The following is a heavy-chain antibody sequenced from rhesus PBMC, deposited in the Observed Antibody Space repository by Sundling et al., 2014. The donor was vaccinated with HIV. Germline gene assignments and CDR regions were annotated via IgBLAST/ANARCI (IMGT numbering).Heavy chain of an antibody. CDR1: GATFSGYY. J-gene: IGHJ4*01. CDR3: ARHKDWNDYQFDY. CDR2: IGVSSGST. D-gene: IGHD3-22*01. V-gene: IGHV4-165*02. Sequence: QVLLQESGPGLVKPSETLSLTCAVSGATFSGYYWNWIRQSPGKGLEWIGYIGVSSGSTYYNPSLKSRVTISTDTSKNQFSLKLTSVTAADTAVYYCARHKDWNDYQFDYWGQESWSPSPQ.